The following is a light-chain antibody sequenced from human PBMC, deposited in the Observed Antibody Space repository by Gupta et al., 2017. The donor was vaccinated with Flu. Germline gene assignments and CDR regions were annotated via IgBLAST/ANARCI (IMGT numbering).Light chain of an antibody. CDR3: QQSNSNPSS. CDR2: KAS. Sequence: DIQMTQSPSSLSATVGDRVTITCRASQSIYSWLDWYQQKPGKAPKLLIYKASNLENGVPSRFSGSGSGTEFSLTVSSLQPEDFATYYCQQSNSNPSSFGQGTRLEIK. CDR1: QSIYSW. J-gene: IGKJ2*04. V-gene: IGKV1-5*03.